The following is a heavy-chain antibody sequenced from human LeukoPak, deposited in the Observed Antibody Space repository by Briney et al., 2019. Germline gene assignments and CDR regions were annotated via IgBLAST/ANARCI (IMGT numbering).Heavy chain of an antibody. CDR3: ARNNGMDV. CDR2: LYIGGNT. J-gene: IGHJ6*02. CDR1: GLTVSSNY. V-gene: IGHV3-53*01. Sequence: GGSLRLSCAASGLTVSSNYMNWVRQAPGKGLEWVSALYIGGNTYYADSVRGRFTISRDNAKNSLYLQMNSLRAEDTALYHCARNNGMDVWGQGTTVIVSS.